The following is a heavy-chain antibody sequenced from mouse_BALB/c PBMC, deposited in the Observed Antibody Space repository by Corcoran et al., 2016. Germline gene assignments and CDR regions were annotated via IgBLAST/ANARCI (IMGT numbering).Heavy chain of an antibody. J-gene: IGHJ3*01. D-gene: IGHD2-10*02. CDR3: ARAREYGIPFAY. Sequence: EAHLQHSGPVHVRPRAAVKLCCKRSGYTFNYYTIHRAKQSHGKSLEWIGGINPNNGGTSYNQKFKGKATLTVDKSSSTAYMELRSLTSEDSAVYNYARAREYGIPFAYWGQETLVT. V-gene: IGHV1-18*01. CDR1: GYTFNYYT. CDR2: INPNNGGT.